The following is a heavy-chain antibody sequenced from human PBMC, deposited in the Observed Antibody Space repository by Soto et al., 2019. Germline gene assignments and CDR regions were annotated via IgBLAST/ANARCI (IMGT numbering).Heavy chain of an antibody. V-gene: IGHV4-39*01. CDR3: ARLRNYDYIWGSYPKNYYYYYMDV. Sequence: SETLSLTCTVSGGSISSSSYYWGWIRQPPGKGLEWIGSIYYSGSTYYNPSLKSRVTISVDTSKNQFSLKLSSVTAADTAVYYCARLRNYDYIWGSYPKNYYYYYMDVWGKGTTVTVSS. J-gene: IGHJ6*03. CDR2: IYYSGST. D-gene: IGHD3-16*02. CDR1: GGSISSSSYY.